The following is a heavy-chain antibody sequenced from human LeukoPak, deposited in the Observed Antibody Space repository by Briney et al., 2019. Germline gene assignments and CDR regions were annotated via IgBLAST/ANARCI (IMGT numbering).Heavy chain of an antibody. Sequence: PGRSLRLSCAASGFTFSSYGMHWVRQAPGKGLEGVAVIWYDGSNKYYADSVKGRFTISRDNSKNTLYLQMNSLRAEDTAVYYCAKDRDGYNPGYFDYWGQGTLVTVSS. CDR1: GFTFSSYG. CDR3: AKDRDGYNPGYFDY. J-gene: IGHJ4*02. CDR2: IWYDGSNK. V-gene: IGHV3-33*06. D-gene: IGHD5-24*01.